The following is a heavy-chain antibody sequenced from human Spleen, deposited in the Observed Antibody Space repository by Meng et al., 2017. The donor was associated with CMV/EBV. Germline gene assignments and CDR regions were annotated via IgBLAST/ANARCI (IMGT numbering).Heavy chain of an antibody. CDR3: ARERVGGGDSYGY. J-gene: IGHJ4*02. CDR1: GYTFAGYY. V-gene: IGHV1-2*02. Sequence: ASVKVSCKASGYTFAGYYIHWLRQAPGEELQWMGWINPDSGGTTYAQKFQGRVSMTRDTSIGTAYMELSGLRSDDTAVYYCARERVGGGDSYGYWGQGTLVTVSS. D-gene: IGHD2-21*01. CDR2: INPDSGGT.